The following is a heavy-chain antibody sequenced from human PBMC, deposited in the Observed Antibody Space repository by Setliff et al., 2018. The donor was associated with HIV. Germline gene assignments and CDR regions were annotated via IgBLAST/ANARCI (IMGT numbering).Heavy chain of an antibody. J-gene: IGHJ6*02. V-gene: IGHV3-48*03. D-gene: IGHD3-3*01. CDR2: ISIGSGGAI. CDR1: GFTFRNYK. Sequence: PGGSLRLSCAASGFTFRNYKFNWVRQAPGRGLEWVSSISIGSGGAIDYADSVQGRFTISRDNSKNSLYLQMNSLRVEDTALYYCARDYLYYNLYNGSQVYGMDVCGQGTTVTVSS. CDR3: ARDYLYYNLYNGSQVYGMDV.